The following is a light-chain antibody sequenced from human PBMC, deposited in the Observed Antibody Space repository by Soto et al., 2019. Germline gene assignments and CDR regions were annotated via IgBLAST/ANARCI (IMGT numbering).Light chain of an antibody. CDR1: SSNIGAGYD. J-gene: IGLJ1*01. V-gene: IGLV1-40*01. CDR2: GNS. Sequence: QSVLTQPPSVSVAPGQRVTISCTGSSSNIGAGYDVHWYQQLPGTAPKLLIYGNSNRPSGVPDRFSGSKSGTSASLAITGLQAEDEADYYCQSYDSSLLYVFGTGTKVTVL. CDR3: QSYDSSLLYV.